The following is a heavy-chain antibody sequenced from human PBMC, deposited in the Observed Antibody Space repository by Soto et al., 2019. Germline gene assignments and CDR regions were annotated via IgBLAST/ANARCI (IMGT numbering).Heavy chain of an antibody. V-gene: IGHV1-18*01. CDR1: GYTFTTYG. Sequence: QVRLVQSGGEVKKPGASVKVSCKASGYTFTTYGITWVRQAPGQGLEWMGWISTYNGETSHAQSLQGRVTMTRDTSTTTAYMELRSLRSDGSAVYYCVRDRDSSGTLSADWGQVTLVTVSS. CDR2: ISTYNGET. J-gene: IGHJ4*02. CDR3: VRDRDSSGTLSAD. D-gene: IGHD3-22*01.